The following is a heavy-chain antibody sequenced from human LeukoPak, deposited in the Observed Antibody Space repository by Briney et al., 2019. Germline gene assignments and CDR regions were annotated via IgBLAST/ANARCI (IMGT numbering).Heavy chain of an antibody. V-gene: IGHV4-34*01. Sequence: PETLSLTCVVYGGSFSGDYWSWIRQPPGEGLGWSGEINHSESTNYNPSLKSRVTMSVDTSKNQFSLKLSSVTAADTAVYYCASIPYYDFWSGYYTWGQGTLVTVSS. D-gene: IGHD3-3*01. CDR2: INHSEST. CDR3: ASIPYYDFWSGYYT. CDR1: GGSFSGDY. J-gene: IGHJ5*02.